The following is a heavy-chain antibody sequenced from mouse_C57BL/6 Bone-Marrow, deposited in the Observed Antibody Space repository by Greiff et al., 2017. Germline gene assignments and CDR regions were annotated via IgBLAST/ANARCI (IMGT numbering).Heavy chain of an antibody. D-gene: IGHD1-1*02. V-gene: IGHV1-64*01. J-gene: IGHJ1*03. CDR1: GYTFTSYW. Sequence: VQLQQPGAELVKPGASVKLSCKASGYTFTSYWMHWVKQRPGQGLEWIGMIHPNSGSTNYNEKFKSKATLTVDKSSSTAYMQLSSLTSEDSAVNYCASTVEAGGYFDVWGKGTTVTVSS. CDR2: IHPNSGST. CDR3: ASTVEAGGYFDV.